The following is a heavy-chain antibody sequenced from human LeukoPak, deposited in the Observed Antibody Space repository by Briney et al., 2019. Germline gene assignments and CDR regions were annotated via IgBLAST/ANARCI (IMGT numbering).Heavy chain of an antibody. CDR1: GYTFTDYY. Sequence: ASVTVSFMASGYTFTDYYMHWVRQAPGHGLEGMGWINPNSGDTNYPQKFQGRVTMTRDTSISTAYMELSRLRSDDTAAYYCAREEGWYYYDSSHDERAFDIWGQGTMVTVSS. V-gene: IGHV1-2*02. CDR2: INPNSGDT. J-gene: IGHJ3*02. CDR3: AREEGWYYYDSSHDERAFDI. D-gene: IGHD3-22*01.